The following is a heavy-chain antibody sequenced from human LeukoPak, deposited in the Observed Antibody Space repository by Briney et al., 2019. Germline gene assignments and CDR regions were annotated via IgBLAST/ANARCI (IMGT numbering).Heavy chain of an antibody. D-gene: IGHD3-9*01. J-gene: IGHJ4*02. Sequence: GGSLRLSCAASGCNFGNYAMGWVRQAPGKGLEWVSDISGSGSKTYYADSVKGRFTISRDNSRNTLYLQMNSLRAEDTALFYCAKHRHGYHNAIESWGQGTLVTVSS. CDR2: ISGSGSKT. CDR1: GCNFGNYA. CDR3: AKHRHGYHNAIES. V-gene: IGHV3-23*01.